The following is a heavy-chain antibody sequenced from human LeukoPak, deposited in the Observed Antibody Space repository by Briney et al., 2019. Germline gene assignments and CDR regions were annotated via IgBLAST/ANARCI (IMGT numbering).Heavy chain of an antibody. V-gene: IGHV3-23*01. CDR1: GFTFSSYA. Sequence: GGSLRLSCAASGFTFSSYAMNWVRQAPGKGLEWVSAISGSGGSTYYADSVKGRFTISRDNSKNTLYLQMNSLRAEDTAVYYCAKDPEHYYDSSGCYSSDYWGQGTLVTVSS. D-gene: IGHD3-22*01. J-gene: IGHJ4*02. CDR2: ISGSGGST. CDR3: AKDPEHYYDSSGCYSSDY.